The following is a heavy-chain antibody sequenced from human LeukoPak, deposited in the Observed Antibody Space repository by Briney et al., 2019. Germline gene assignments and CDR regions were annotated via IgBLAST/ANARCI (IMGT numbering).Heavy chain of an antibody. V-gene: IGHV4-61*01. J-gene: IGHJ5*02. CDR2: IYYSGST. Sequence: PSETLSLTCTVSGYSISSGYYWGWIRQPPGKGLEWIGYIYYSGSTNYNPSLKSRVTISVDTSKNQFSLKLSSVTAADTAVYYCARGSSRFDPWGQGTLVTVSS. CDR3: ARGSSRFDP. CDR1: GYSISSGYY. D-gene: IGHD6-13*01.